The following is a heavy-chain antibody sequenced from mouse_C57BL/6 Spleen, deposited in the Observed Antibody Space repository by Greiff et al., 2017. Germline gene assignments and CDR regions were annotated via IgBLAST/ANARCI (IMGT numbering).Heavy chain of an antibody. V-gene: IGHV5-16*01. J-gene: IGHJ1*03. CDR1: GFTFSDYY. D-gene: IGHD1-1*01. Sequence: DVKLVESEGGLVQPGSSMKLSCTASGFTFSDYYMAWVRQVPEKGLEWVANINYDGSSTYYLDSLKSRFIISRDNAKNILYLQMSSLKSEDTATYYCAREGEGYYYGSSWYFDVWGTGTTVTVSS. CDR2: INYDGSST. CDR3: AREGEGYYYGSSWYFDV.